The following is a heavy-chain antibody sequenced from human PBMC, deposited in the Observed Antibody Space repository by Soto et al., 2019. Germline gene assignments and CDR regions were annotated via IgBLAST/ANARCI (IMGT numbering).Heavy chain of an antibody. J-gene: IGHJ4*02. Sequence: QVQLVQSGAEVKKPGASVKVSCKASGYTFKSYAMHWVRQAPGQRLEWMGWINTGNGNTKYSQKFQGRVTVTRDTSASTAYMELSSLRSEDTAVYYCTRSVVVRGIFTFDNWGQGTLVTVSS. D-gene: IGHD3-10*01. CDR3: TRSVVVRGIFTFDN. CDR2: INTGNGNT. V-gene: IGHV1-3*04. CDR1: GYTFKSYA.